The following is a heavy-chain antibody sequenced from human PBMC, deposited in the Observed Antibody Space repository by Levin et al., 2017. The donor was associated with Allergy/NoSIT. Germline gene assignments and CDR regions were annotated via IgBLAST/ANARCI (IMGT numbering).Heavy chain of an antibody. D-gene: IGHD3/OR15-3a*01. CDR3: ARETFRTGTSLNWFDP. Sequence: ASQTLSLTCDVSGFSITSHNYYWSWIRQPPGKGLEWLGYVHYSGNTNYNPSLRSRLTISADTSKNQISLSLRSVTAADTAVYYCARETFRTGTSLNWFDPWSQGTLVTVSS. V-gene: IGHV4-30-4*01. J-gene: IGHJ5*02. CDR1: GFSITSHNYY. CDR2: VHYSGNT.